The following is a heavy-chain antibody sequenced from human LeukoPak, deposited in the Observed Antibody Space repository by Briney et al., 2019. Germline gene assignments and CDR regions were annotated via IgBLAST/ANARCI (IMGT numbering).Heavy chain of an antibody. CDR3: ARASEFDY. CDR1: GFTFSSYW. V-gene: IGHV3-74*01. CDR2: IHSDGSRT. Sequence: GGSLRLSCAASGFTFSSYWMHWVRQAPGKGLVWVSRIHSDGSRTNYADSVKGRFTISRDNSKNTLDLQMNSLRSDDTAVYYCARASEFDYWGQGTLVTVSS. J-gene: IGHJ4*02.